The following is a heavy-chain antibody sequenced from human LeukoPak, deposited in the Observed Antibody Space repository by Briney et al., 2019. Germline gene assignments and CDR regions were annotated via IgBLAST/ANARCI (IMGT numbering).Heavy chain of an antibody. Sequence: SETLSLACAVYGGSFSGYYWSWIRQPPGKGLEWIGEINHSGSTNYNPSLKSRVTISVDTSKNQFSLKLSSVTAADTAVYYCARDLLYYDILTGYFFDYWGQGTLVTVSS. D-gene: IGHD3-9*01. CDR3: ARDLLYYDILTGYFFDY. CDR1: GGSFSGYY. CDR2: INHSGST. J-gene: IGHJ4*02. V-gene: IGHV4-34*01.